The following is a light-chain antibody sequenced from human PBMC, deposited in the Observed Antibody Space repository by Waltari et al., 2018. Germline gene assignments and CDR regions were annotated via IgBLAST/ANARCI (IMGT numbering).Light chain of an antibody. Sequence: QSALTQPASVSGSPGQSITISCSGTDSDVGAYDFVSWYQQHPGKAPHLIISEVSNRPSGISNRFSASKSGNTASRTFSGLQAEDEADYYCSSYTTSSAPGVFGTGTRVTVL. CDR3: SSYTTSSAPGV. V-gene: IGLV2-14*01. CDR1: DSDVGAYDF. CDR2: EVS. J-gene: IGLJ1*01.